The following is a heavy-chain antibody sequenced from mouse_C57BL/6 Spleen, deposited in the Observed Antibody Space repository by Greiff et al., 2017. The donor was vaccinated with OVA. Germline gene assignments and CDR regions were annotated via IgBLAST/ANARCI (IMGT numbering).Heavy chain of an antibody. J-gene: IGHJ3*01. CDR2: IYPGDGDT. V-gene: IGHV1-82*01. Sequence: VQLQESGPELVKPGASVKISCKASGYAFSSSWMNWVKQRPGKGLEWIGRIYPGDGDTNYNGKFKGKATLTADKSSSTAYMQLSSLTSEDSAVYFCAEGWFAYWGQGTLVTVSA. CDR1: GYAFSSSW. CDR3: AEGWFAY.